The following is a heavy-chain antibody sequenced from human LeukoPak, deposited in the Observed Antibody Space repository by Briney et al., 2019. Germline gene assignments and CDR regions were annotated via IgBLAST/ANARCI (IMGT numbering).Heavy chain of an antibody. J-gene: IGHJ4*02. V-gene: IGHV1-69*04. CDR2: IIPILGIA. CDR3: ARERVLRRDGYKAYFDY. CDR1: GGTFSSYA. Sequence: GASVKVSCKASGGTFSSYAISWVRQAPGQGLEWMGRIIPILGIANYAQKFQGRVTITADKSTSTAYMELSSLRSEDTAVYYCARERVLRRDGYKAYFDYWGQGTLVTVSS. D-gene: IGHD5-24*01.